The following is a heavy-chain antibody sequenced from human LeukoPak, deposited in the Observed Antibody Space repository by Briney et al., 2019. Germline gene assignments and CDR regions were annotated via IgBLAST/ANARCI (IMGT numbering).Heavy chain of an antibody. CDR3: AKDGLSYDGSAHVYYFDF. CDR2: IIWSGDAA. CDR1: GFTFSAYA. J-gene: IGHJ4*02. Sequence: GGSLRLSCVASGFTFSAYAMSCVRQAPGKGLECVSSIIWSGDAAYYADSVKGRFTISRDNSRNTLYLQMNSLRAEDTALYYCAKDGLSYDGSAHVYYFDFWGQGTLVAVSS. V-gene: IGHV3-23*01. D-gene: IGHD3-22*01.